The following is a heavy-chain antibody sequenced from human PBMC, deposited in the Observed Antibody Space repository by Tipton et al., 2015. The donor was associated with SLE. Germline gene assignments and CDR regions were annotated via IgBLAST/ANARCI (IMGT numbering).Heavy chain of an antibody. CDR2: IRSKAYGGTT. J-gene: IGHJ6*02. V-gene: IGHV3-49*04. Sequence: SLRLSCTASGFTFADYAMAWVRQAPGKGLEWVGFIRSKAYGGTTEYAASVKGRFTISRDDSKSIVYLQMNNLKTDDTAVYYCTRGGTSADYYYYAMDVWGQGTTVTVSS. CDR1: GFTFADYA. CDR3: TRGGTSADYYYYAMDV.